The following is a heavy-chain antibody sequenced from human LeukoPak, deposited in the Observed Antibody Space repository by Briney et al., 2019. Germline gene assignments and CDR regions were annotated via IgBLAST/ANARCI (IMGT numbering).Heavy chain of an antibody. Sequence: GGALRLSCATSGLTFDDHGMSRVRQATGRVLEWVSGINWYGGRTGYADSVKGRFTIARDNAKNSLYLQMNSLRAEDTAVYYCAELGITMIGGVWGKGTTVTISS. V-gene: IGHV3-20*04. CDR1: GLTFDDHG. D-gene: IGHD3-10*02. J-gene: IGHJ6*04. CDR3: AELGITMIGGV. CDR2: INWYGGRT.